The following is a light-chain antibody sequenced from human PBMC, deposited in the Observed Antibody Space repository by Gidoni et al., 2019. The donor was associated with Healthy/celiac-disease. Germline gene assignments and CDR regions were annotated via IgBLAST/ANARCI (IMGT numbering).Light chain of an antibody. V-gene: IGLV3-25*03. CDR1: ALPEQS. Sequence: SYEMTQPSSVSVSPGQTARITCSGDALPEQSAYWYQQKPGQARVLVIYKDSERPSGIPDLFSGSSSGTTVTLTISGVQAEDEADYYCQSADSSAPAVVFGGGTKLTVL. J-gene: IGLJ2*01. CDR2: KDS. CDR3: QSADSSAPAVV.